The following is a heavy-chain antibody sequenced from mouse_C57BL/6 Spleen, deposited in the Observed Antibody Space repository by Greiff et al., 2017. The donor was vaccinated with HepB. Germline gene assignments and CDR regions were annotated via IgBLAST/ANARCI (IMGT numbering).Heavy chain of an antibody. J-gene: IGHJ2*01. CDR1: GFNIKDYY. V-gene: IGHV14-2*01. D-gene: IGHD4-1*01. CDR2: IDPEDGET. Sequence: VQLKESGAELVKPGASVKLSCTASGFNIKDYYMHWVKQRTEQGLEWIGRIDPEDGETKYAPKFQGKATITADTSSNTAYLQLSSLTSEDTAVYYGAVNWGGTDYFDYWGQGTTLTVSS. CDR3: AVNWGGTDYFDY.